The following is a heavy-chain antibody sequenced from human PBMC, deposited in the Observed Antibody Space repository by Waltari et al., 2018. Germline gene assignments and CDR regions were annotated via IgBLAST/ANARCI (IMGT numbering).Heavy chain of an antibody. J-gene: IGHJ2*01. V-gene: IGHV3-9*01. D-gene: IGHD6-13*01. Sequence: EVQLVESGGGLVQPGRSLKLSCAASGFNFDDYAMHWVRQIPGKGLEWVSVISWNGGNIGYADSVKGRFTISRDNAENSLYLQMNSLTDDDTALYYCAKDRRQQPVYWFLDLWGRGTLVAVSS. CDR1: GFNFDDYA. CDR2: ISWNGGNI. CDR3: AKDRRQQPVYWFLDL.